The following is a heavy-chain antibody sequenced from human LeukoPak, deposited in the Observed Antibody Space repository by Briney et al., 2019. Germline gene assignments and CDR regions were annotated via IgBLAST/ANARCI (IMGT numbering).Heavy chain of an antibody. CDR3: ARDVGSSSSGYFQH. D-gene: IGHD6-6*01. CDR2: IYYSGST. Sequence: SETLSLTCTVSGDSISSYYWSWIRQPPGKGLEWIGYIYYSGSTNYNPSLKSRVTISVDTSKNQFSLKLSSVTAADTAVYYCARDVGSSSSGYFQHWGQGTLVTVSS. J-gene: IGHJ1*01. CDR1: GDSISSYY. V-gene: IGHV4-59*01.